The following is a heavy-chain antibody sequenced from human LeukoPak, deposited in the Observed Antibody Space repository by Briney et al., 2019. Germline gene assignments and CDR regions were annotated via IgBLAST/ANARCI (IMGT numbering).Heavy chain of an antibody. D-gene: IGHD6-19*01. CDR3: ARGGVGGWFRYYFDY. CDR1: GFTFDDYG. V-gene: IGHV3-20*04. J-gene: IGHJ4*02. Sequence: GGSLRLSCAASGFTFDDYGMSWVRQAPGKGLEWVSGINWNGGRAGHADSVKGRFTISRDNAKNSLFLQMNSLRAEDTAAYYCARGGVGGWFRYYFDYWGQGTLVTVSS. CDR2: INWNGGRA.